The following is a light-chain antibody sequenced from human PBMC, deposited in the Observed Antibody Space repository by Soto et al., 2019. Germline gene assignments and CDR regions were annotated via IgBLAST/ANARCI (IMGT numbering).Light chain of an antibody. J-gene: IGKJ1*01. CDR1: QSVSNSY. CDR3: QQYAGSPST. CDR2: GAS. Sequence: EIVLTQSPGTLSLSPGERATLSCRASQSVSNSYLAWYQQKPGQGPRLLIYGASSRATGIPDRFSGSGSGTDFTLTISRLELEDFAVYYCQQYAGSPSTFGQGTKVEI. V-gene: IGKV3-20*01.